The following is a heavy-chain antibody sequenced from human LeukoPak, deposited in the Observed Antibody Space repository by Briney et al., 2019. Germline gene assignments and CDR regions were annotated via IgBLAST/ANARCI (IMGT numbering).Heavy chain of an antibody. Sequence: GGSLRLSCAASGFTVSSNYMSWVRQAPGKGLEWVSVIYSGGSTYYADSVKGRFTISRDNSKNTLYLQMNSLRAEDTAVYYCAREADYYGSGDAPFDPWGQGTLVTVSS. CDR2: IYSGGST. J-gene: IGHJ5*02. V-gene: IGHV3-66*01. D-gene: IGHD3-10*01. CDR3: AREADYYGSGDAPFDP. CDR1: GFTVSSNY.